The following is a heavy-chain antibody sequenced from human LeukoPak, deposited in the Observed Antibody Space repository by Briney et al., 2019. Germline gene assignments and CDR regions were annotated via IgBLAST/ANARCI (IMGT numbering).Heavy chain of an antibody. Sequence: PGGSLRLSCAASGFTFSDYYMSWIRQAPGKGLEWVSYISSSGSTIYYADSVKGRFTISRDNAKNSLYLQMNSLRAEDTAVYYCARAVVVVAEYYYYGMDVWGQGTTVTVSS. CDR1: GFTFSDYY. V-gene: IGHV3-11*01. CDR3: ARAVVVVAEYYYYGMDV. D-gene: IGHD2-15*01. J-gene: IGHJ6*02. CDR2: ISSSGSTI.